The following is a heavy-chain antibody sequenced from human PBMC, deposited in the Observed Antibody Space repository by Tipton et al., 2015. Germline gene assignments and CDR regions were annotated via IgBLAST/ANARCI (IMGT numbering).Heavy chain of an antibody. J-gene: IGHJ4*02. Sequence: TLSLTCTVSGGSISSYYWSWIRQSPGKGLEWIGYIHYSGSTNYNPSLKSRVIISVDTSKSQFSLKVSSVTAADTAMYYCARARGRHGGLFDSWGQGILVTVSS. CDR3: ARARGRHGGLFDS. V-gene: IGHV4-59*01. D-gene: IGHD4-23*01. CDR1: GGSISSYY. CDR2: IHYSGST.